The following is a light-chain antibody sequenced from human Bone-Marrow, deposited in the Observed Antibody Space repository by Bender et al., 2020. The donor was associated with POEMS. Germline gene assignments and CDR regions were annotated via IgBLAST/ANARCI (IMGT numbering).Light chain of an antibody. CDR2: RNN. CDR1: SNNVGNQG. CDR3: SAWDSSLSAWV. J-gene: IGLJ3*02. Sequence: QAGLTQPPSVSRALRQTATLTCTGNSNNVGNQGVAWLQQHQGHPPKLLAYRNNNRPSGISERFSASRSGDTASLTITGLQPEDEADYYCSAWDSSLSAWVFGGGTKVTVL. V-gene: IGLV10-54*04.